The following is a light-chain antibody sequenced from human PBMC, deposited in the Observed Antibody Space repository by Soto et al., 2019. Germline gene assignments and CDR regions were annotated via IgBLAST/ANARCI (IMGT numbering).Light chain of an antibody. CDR3: ASNTGTRV. CDR2: EVS. J-gene: IGLJ3*02. CDR1: SSDIGNYNY. Sequence: QSALTQPPSVSGSPGQSVTISCTGTSSDIGNYNYVSWYQQAPGTAPKLMIFEVSNRPSGVPDRFSGSKSCNTASLTISGLQAEDEADYYCASNTGTRVFGGETKLTVL. V-gene: IGLV2-18*02.